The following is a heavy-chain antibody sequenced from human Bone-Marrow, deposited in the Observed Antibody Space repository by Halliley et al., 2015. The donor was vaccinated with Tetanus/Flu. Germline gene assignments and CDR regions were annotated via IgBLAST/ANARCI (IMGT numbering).Heavy chain of an antibody. Sequence: TLSLTCTVSDGSISSYYWSWVRQPPGKGLEWIGFVFHSGDTNYNPSLRSRVTISLDTSKNQFSLKLNSVTPADTAVYYCANRGERWELRLFESWGQGTMVTVSS. J-gene: IGHJ3*01. CDR3: ANRGERWELRLFES. V-gene: IGHV4-4*08. CDR1: DGSISSYY. D-gene: IGHD1-7*01. CDR2: VFHSGDT.